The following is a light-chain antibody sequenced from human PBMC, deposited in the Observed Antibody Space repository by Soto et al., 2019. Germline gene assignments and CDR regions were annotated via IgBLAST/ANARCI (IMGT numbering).Light chain of an antibody. CDR2: NTF. V-gene: IGKV3-20*01. Sequence: EIVLTQSPGTLSLPPGDRATLSCRASQSFSTSYLAWYQHKPGQAPRLLIHNTFTRATGIPDRFSGSGSGTDFTLTISRLEPEDFAVYYCQQYGGSTFTFGPGTKVDIK. CDR1: QSFSTSY. J-gene: IGKJ3*01. CDR3: QQYGGSTFT.